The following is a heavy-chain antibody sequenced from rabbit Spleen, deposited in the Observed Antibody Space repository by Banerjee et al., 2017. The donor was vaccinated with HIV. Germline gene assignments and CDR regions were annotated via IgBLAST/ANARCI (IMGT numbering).Heavy chain of an antibody. Sequence: QSLEESGGDLVKPGASLTLTCTASGFSFSSSDYMCWVRQAPGKGLEWIACISIGSSGTTYYASWAKGRFTISKTSSTTVTLQMTSLTAADTATYFCARSGSDFNYGMDLWGPGTLVTVS. V-gene: IGHV1S40*01. J-gene: IGHJ6*01. CDR3: ARSGSDFNYGMDL. CDR2: ISIGSSGTT. CDR1: GFSFSSSDY. D-gene: IGHD4-2*01.